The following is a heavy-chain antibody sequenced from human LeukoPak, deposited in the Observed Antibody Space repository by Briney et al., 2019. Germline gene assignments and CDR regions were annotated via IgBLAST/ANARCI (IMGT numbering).Heavy chain of an antibody. CDR1: GGTFTNYA. V-gene: IGHV1-69*04. CDR2: IIPILDVT. Sequence: SVKVSCKASGGTFTNYAINWVRPAPGQGLEWMGRIIPILDVTNYAQKFQGRVTITADQSTSTASMELSSLRSEDAGVYYGARGGGVDILTGFQYWGQGTLVTVSS. J-gene: IGHJ4*02. CDR3: ARGGGVDILTGFQY. D-gene: IGHD3-9*01.